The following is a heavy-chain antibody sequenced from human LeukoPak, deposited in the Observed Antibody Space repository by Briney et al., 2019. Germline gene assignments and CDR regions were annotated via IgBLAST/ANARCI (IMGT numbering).Heavy chain of an antibody. V-gene: IGHV4-34*01. CDR1: GGSFSGYY. D-gene: IGHD3-10*01. CDR2: INHSGST. J-gene: IGHJ5*02. CDR3: ARGSPSHYGSGSYYTWWFDP. Sequence: SETLSLTCAVYGGSFSGYYWSWIRQPPGKGLEWIGEINHSGSTNYSPSLKSRVTISVDTSKNQFSLKLSSVTAADTAVYYCARGSPSHYGSGSYYTWWFDPWGQGTLVTVSS.